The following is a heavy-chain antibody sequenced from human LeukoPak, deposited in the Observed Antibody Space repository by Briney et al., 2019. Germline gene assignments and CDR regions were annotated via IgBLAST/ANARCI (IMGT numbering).Heavy chain of an antibody. Sequence: PSETLSLTCAVYGGSFSGYYWSWIRQPPGKVLEWIGEINHSGSTNYNPSLKSRVTISVDTSKNQFSLKLSSVTAADTAVYYCARGNVIMVRGVRDNYYYGMDVWGKGTTVTVSS. CDR2: INHSGST. CDR1: GGSFSGYY. CDR3: ARGNVIMVRGVRDNYYYGMDV. J-gene: IGHJ6*04. D-gene: IGHD3-10*01. V-gene: IGHV4-34*01.